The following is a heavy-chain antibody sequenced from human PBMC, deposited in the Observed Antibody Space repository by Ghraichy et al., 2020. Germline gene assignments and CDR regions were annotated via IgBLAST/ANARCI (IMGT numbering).Heavy chain of an antibody. J-gene: IGHJ4*02. CDR1: GFTFGDYA. CDR2: IRSKAYGGTT. Sequence: GESLNISCTASGFTFGDYAMSWFRQAPGKGLEWVGFIRSKAYGGTTEYAASVKGRFTISRDDSKSIAYLQMNSLKTEDTAVYYCTRDRMTTVTSDYFDYWGQGTLVTVSS. D-gene: IGHD4-17*01. V-gene: IGHV3-49*03. CDR3: TRDRMTTVTSDYFDY.